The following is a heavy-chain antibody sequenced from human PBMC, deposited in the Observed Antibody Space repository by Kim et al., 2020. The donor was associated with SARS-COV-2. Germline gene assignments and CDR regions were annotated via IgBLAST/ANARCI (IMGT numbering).Heavy chain of an antibody. CDR1: GFTVSSNY. CDR2: IYSGGST. Sequence: GGSLRLSCAASGFTVSSNYMSWVRQAPGKGLEWVSVIYSGGSTNYADSVKGRFTISRDNSKNTLYLQMNSLGAEDTAVYYCAREKVGSITIFGVVIRYGMDVWGQGTRVTVSS. V-gene: IGHV3-53*01. D-gene: IGHD3-3*01. J-gene: IGHJ6*02. CDR3: AREKVGSITIFGVVIRYGMDV.